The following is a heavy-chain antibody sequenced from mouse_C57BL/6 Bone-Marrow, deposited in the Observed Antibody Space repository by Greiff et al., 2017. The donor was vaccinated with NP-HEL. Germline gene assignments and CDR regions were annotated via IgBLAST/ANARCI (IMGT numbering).Heavy chain of an antibody. Sequence: EVQLQQSGPELVKPGASVKISCKASGYTFTDYYMNWVKQSHGKSLEWIGDINPNNGGTSYNQKFKGKATLTVDKSSSTAYMELRSLTSEDSAVYYCARGGYDYDLSWFAYWGQGTLVTVSA. CDR2: INPNNGGT. CDR3: ARGGYDYDLSWFAY. V-gene: IGHV1-26*01. CDR1: GYTFTDYY. D-gene: IGHD2-4*01. J-gene: IGHJ3*01.